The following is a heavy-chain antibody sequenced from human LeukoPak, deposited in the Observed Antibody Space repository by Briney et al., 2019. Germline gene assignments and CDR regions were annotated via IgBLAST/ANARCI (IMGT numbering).Heavy chain of an antibody. CDR2: ISSSSSYI. CDR1: GFTFSSYS. V-gene: IGHV3-21*01. J-gene: IGHJ4*02. D-gene: IGHD3-22*01. Sequence: GGSLRLSCAASGFTFSSYSMTWVRQAPGKGLEWVSSISSSSSYIYYADSVKGRFTISRDNARNSLYLQMNSLRAEDTAVYYCARDTYYYDSSGYHFSYWGQGTLVTVSS. CDR3: ARDTYYYDSSGYHFSY.